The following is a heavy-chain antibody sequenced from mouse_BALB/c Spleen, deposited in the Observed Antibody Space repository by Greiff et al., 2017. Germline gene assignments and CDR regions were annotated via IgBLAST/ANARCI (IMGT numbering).Heavy chain of an antibody. CDR3: ARMGHWYFDV. J-gene: IGHJ1*01. CDR2: IYPYNGGT. CDR1: GYTFTDYN. V-gene: IGHV1S29*02. Sequence: EVQLQQSGPELVKPGASVKISCKASGYTFTDYNMHWVKQSHGKSLEWIGYIYPYNGGTGYNQKFKSKATLTVDNSSSTAYMELRSLTSEDSAVYYCARMGHWYFDVWGAGTTVTVSS.